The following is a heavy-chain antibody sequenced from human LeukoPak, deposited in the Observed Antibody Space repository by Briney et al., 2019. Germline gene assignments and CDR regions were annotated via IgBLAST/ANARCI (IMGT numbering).Heavy chain of an antibody. J-gene: IGHJ1*01. CDR2: INPNSGGT. V-gene: IGHV1-2*02. D-gene: IGHD2-2*01. CDR3: ARDILGYCSSTSCYPEYYQH. Sequence: ASVKVSCKASGGTFSSYAISWVRQAPGQGLEWMGWINPNSGGTNYAQKFQGRVTMTRDTSISTAYMELSRLRSDDTAVYYCARDILGYCSSTSCYPEYYQHWGQGTLVTVSS. CDR1: GGTFSSYA.